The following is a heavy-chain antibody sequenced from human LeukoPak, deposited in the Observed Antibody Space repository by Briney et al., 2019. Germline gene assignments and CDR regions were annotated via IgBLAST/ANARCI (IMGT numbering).Heavy chain of an antibody. J-gene: IGHJ4*02. CDR3: ARDIVATTNFDY. D-gene: IGHD5-12*01. V-gene: IGHV4-30-2*01. CDR1: GGSISSGGYY. CDR2: IYHSGST. Sequence: SETLSLTCTVSGGSISSGGYYWSWIRQPPGKGLEWIGYIYHSGSTYYNPSLKSRVTISVDRSKNQFSLKLSSVTAADTAVYYCARDIVATTNFDYWGQGTLVTVSS.